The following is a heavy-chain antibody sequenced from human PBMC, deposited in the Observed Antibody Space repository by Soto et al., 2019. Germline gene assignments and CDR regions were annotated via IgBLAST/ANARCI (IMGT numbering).Heavy chain of an antibody. D-gene: IGHD6-19*01. CDR3: AHRPSGWYLFDY. J-gene: IGHJ4*02. CDR2: IYWNDDK. V-gene: IGHV2-5*01. Sequence: QITLKESGPTLVRPTQTLTLTCTFSGFSLSTSGLGVGWIRQPPGKALEWLALIYWNDDKRYSPSLKARLTINKDTSTNQVVLTMTNMDPVDTATYYCAHRPSGWYLFDYWGQGTLVTVSS. CDR1: GFSLSTSGLG.